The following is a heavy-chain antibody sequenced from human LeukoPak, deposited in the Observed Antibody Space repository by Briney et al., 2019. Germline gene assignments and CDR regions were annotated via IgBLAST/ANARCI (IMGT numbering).Heavy chain of an antibody. J-gene: IGHJ4*02. V-gene: IGHV3-23*01. Sequence: PGGSLRLSCAASGFTFSSYAMSWVRQAPGKGLEWVSAISGSGGSTYYADSVKGRFTISRDNSKNTLYLQMNSLRAEDTAVYYCAKGKFWGYDSSGYYVDYWGQGTLVTVSS. CDR3: AKGKFWGYDSSGYYVDY. CDR2: ISGSGGST. D-gene: IGHD3-22*01. CDR1: GFTFSSYA.